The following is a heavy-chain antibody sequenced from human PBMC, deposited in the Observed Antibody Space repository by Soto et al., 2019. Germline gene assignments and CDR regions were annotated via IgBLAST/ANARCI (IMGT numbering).Heavy chain of an antibody. V-gene: IGHV5-51*01. CDR3: AGGGVRGVITRTRDYYGMDV. CDR2: IYPGDSDT. Sequence: LGESLKISCKGSGYSVTSYWIGWVRQMPGKGLEWMGIIYPGDSDTRYSPSFQGQVTISADKSISTAYLQWSSLKASDTAMYYCAGGGVRGVITRTRDYYGMDVWAQGTTVTVSS. D-gene: IGHD3-10*01. J-gene: IGHJ6*02. CDR1: GYSVTSYW.